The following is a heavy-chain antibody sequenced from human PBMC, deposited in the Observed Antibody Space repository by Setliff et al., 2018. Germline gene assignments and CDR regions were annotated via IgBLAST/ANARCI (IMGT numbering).Heavy chain of an antibody. D-gene: IGHD6-6*01. CDR3: ARGRNVAARLLDS. J-gene: IGHJ4*02. CDR2: INHSGSS. CDR1: GGTFSDYF. V-gene: IGHV4-34*08. Sequence: ASETLSLTCGASGGTFSDYFWTWIRQSPGKGLEWIGEINHSGSSNYNPSLKSRVTISIDTSNYQFSLKVTSVTAADTGIYYCARGRNVAARLLDSWGQGARVTVSS.